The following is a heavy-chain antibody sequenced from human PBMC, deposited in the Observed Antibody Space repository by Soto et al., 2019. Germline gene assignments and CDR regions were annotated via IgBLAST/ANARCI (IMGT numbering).Heavy chain of an antibody. CDR2: ASYDGSYK. CDR3: AKERSVVATTPDFDY. V-gene: IGHV3-30*18. D-gene: IGHD5-12*01. Sequence: QVQLVESGGGVVQPGRSLRLSCAASGFTFSSFGMHWVRQAPGKGLEWGAVASYDGSYKYYADSVKGRFTISTDNSRNTLYLQMNSLRAEDTAVYYCAKERSVVATTPDFDYWGQGTLVTVSS. J-gene: IGHJ4*02. CDR1: GFTFSSFG.